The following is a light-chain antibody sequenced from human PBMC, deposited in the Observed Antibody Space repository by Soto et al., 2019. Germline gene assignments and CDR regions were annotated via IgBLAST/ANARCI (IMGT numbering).Light chain of an antibody. CDR1: SSNIGSNY. CDR3: ATWDDSLRGVL. Sequence: QSVLTQPPSASGTPGQRVTISCSGGSSNIGSNYEYWYRQLPGTAPKLVIYAKSKRPSGGPARFSGCKSGTSASLAISCLRSEDEEDYYCATWDDSLRGVLFGGGTKLTVL. V-gene: IGLV1-47*01. J-gene: IGLJ2*01. CDR2: AKS.